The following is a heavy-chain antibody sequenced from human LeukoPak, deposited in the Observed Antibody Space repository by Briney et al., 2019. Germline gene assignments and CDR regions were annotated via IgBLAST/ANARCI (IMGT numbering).Heavy chain of an antibody. CDR1: GFTFSNAW. V-gene: IGHV3-15*01. D-gene: IGHD1-7*01. CDR3: TTDWTGTTPDY. J-gene: IGHJ4*02. CDR2: IKSKTDGGTT. Sequence: GGSLRLSCAASGFTFSNAWMSWVRQAPGRGLEWVGRIKSKTDGGTTDYAAPVKGRFTISRDDSKNTLYLQMNSLKTEDTAVYYCTTDWTGTTPDYWGQGTLVTVSS.